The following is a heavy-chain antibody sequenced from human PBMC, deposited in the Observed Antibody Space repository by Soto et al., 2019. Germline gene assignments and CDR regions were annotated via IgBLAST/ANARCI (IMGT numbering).Heavy chain of an antibody. CDR2: ISTTCTYI. CDR3: TRDYVMDV. Sequence: EVQLVESGGGLVKPGGSLRLSCAASGFTFSGDSMNWVRQAPGKGLEWVSSISTTCTYIYYTYSVKGRFTIYKDNANNPLHLQMNSLRAEDTAVYYCTRDYVMDVWGQGTTVTVSS. CDR1: GFTFSGDS. J-gene: IGHJ6*02. V-gene: IGHV3-21*02.